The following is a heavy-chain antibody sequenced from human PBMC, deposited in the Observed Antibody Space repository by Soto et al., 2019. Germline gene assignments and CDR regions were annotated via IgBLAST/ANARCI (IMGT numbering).Heavy chain of an antibody. Sequence: QVQLVQSGAEVNKPGSSVKVSCKASGGTFSSYAISWVRQAPGQGLEWMGGIIPIFGTANYAQKFQGRVTITADVSTSTAYMELSSLRSEDTAVYYCAREDYLAVARYYGIDVWGQGTTVTVSS. CDR3: AREDYLAVARYYGIDV. J-gene: IGHJ6*02. CDR2: IIPIFGTA. D-gene: IGHD6-19*01. CDR1: GGTFSSYA. V-gene: IGHV1-69*01.